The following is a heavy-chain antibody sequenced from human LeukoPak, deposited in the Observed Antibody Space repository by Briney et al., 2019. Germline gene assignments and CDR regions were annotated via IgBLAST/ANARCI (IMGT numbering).Heavy chain of an antibody. CDR2: IYYSGGT. V-gene: IGHV4-39*07. D-gene: IGHD6-19*01. CDR1: GGSISSSSYY. CDR3: ARGLIAVVDY. J-gene: IGHJ4*02. Sequence: SETLSLTCTVSGGSISSSSYYWGWIRQPPGKGLEWIGSIYYSGGTYYNPSLKSRVTISVDTSKNQFSLKLSSVTAADTAVYYCARGLIAVVDYWGQGTLVTVSS.